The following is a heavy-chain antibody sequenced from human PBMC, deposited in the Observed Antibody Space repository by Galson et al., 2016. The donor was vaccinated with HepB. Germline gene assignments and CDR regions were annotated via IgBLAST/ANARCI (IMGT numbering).Heavy chain of an antibody. Sequence: SETLSLTCNISGGSISSYFWSWIRQPPGKGLEWIGYAYKTGSTNYSPSLKSRVTVSVDTSKNQFSLKLRSVTAADTAVYYCARGVTGTPYFDFWGQGALVTVSS. D-gene: IGHD2-21*02. V-gene: IGHV4-59*01. CDR1: GGSISSYF. CDR2: AYKTGST. CDR3: ARGVTGTPYFDF. J-gene: IGHJ4*02.